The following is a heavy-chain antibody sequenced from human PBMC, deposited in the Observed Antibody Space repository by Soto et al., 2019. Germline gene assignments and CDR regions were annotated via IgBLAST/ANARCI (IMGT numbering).Heavy chain of an antibody. CDR2: INAGNGNT. Sequence: ASVKVSCKASGYTFTSYAMHWVRQAPGQRLEWMGWINAGNGNTKYAQKFQGRVTITRDTSASTAYMELRSLRSDDTAVYYCARTRAFPTVTTFMDLDWFDPWGQGTLVTVSS. D-gene: IGHD4-17*01. CDR1: GYTFTSYA. CDR3: ARTRAFPTVTTFMDLDWFDP. V-gene: IGHV1-3*01. J-gene: IGHJ5*02.